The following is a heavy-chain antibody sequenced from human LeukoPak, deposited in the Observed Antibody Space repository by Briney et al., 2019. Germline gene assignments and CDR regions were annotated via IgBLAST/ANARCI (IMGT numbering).Heavy chain of an antibody. J-gene: IGHJ6*02. CDR1: GFTISSYV. V-gene: IGHV3-23*01. D-gene: IGHD2-2*01. CDR2: ISGGGGST. Sequence: PGGSLRLSCEASGFTISSYVMGWVRQAPGKGLEWVSLISGGGGSTYYANSVKGRFTVSRDNSKNTLYMELNSLRAEDTAVYYCARGDCSSSSCSGFYGMDVWGQGTTVTVSS. CDR3: ARGDCSSSSCSGFYGMDV.